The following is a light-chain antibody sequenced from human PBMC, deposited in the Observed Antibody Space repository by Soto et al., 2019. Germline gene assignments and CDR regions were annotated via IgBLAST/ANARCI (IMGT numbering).Light chain of an antibody. CDR2: DVS. J-gene: IGLJ2*01. V-gene: IGLV2-14*01. Sequence: QSVLTQPASVSGSPGQSITISCTGTSSDVGGYNYVSWYQQHPGKAPELMIYDVSNRPSVVSNRFSGSKSGNTASLTISGLQAEYEADYYCSSYTSSSTLVVFGGGTQLTVL. CDR3: SSYTSSSTLVV. CDR1: SSDVGGYNY.